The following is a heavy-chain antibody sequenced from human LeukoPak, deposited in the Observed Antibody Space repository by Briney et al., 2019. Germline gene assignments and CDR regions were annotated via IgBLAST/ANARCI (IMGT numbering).Heavy chain of an antibody. CDR3: ARGYSFGYFNY. Sequence: SETLSLTCTVSGGSISSYYWSWIRQPPGKGPEWIGFIYYSGSTNYNPSLKSRVTISVDTSKNQFSLKLTSVTAADTAVYYCARGYSFGYFNYWGQGTLVTVSS. CDR2: IYYSGST. D-gene: IGHD5-18*01. V-gene: IGHV4-59*01. J-gene: IGHJ4*02. CDR1: GGSISSYY.